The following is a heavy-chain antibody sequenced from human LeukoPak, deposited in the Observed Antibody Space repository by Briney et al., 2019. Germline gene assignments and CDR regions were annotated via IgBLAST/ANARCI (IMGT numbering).Heavy chain of an antibody. J-gene: IGHJ5*02. D-gene: IGHD3-9*01. V-gene: IGHV4-59*01. CDR1: GGSISSNY. CDR2: IYYSGST. CDR3: ARGRYSAGDNWFDP. Sequence: SETLSLTCTVSGGSISSNYWSWIRQPPGKGLEWIGYIYYSGSTKYNPSLKSRVTISVDTSKNQFSLKVSSVTAADTAVYYCARGRYSAGDNWFDPWGQGTLVTVSS.